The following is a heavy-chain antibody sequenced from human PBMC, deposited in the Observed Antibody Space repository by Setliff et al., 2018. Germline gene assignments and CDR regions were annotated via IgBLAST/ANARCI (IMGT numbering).Heavy chain of an antibody. CDR2: IKYDGTT. Sequence: SETLSLTCTVSSGSIINYYWSWIRQPPGRPLEWIGYIKYDGTTDYNPSLDSRVTMSVDTSKNQFSLKLNSVTAADTAMYYCARGCAAGACYSDYYYYMDVRGKGTTVTVSS. CDR3: ARGCAAGACYSDYYYYMDV. CDR1: SGSIINYY. V-gene: IGHV4-59*01. D-gene: IGHD2-15*01. J-gene: IGHJ6*03.